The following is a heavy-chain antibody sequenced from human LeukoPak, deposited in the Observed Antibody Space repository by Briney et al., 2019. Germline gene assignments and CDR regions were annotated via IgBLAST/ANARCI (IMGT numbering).Heavy chain of an antibody. J-gene: IGHJ4*02. CDR2: IKQDGSEK. V-gene: IGHV3-7*05. CDR1: GFTFSSYW. Sequence: PGGSLRLSCAASGFTFSSYWMSWVRQARGKGLEWVANIKQDGSEKNYVDSVKGRFTISRDNAKNSLYLQMNSLRAEDTAVYYCAREFGYCSGGSCYFYFDYWGQGTLVTVSS. D-gene: IGHD2-15*01. CDR3: AREFGYCSGGSCYFYFDY.